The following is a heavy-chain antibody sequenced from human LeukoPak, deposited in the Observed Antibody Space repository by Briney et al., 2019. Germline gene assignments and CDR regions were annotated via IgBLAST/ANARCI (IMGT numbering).Heavy chain of an antibody. CDR3: ASFRGDGYNYLDY. CDR1: GFTVSSNY. D-gene: IGHD5-24*01. Sequence: GGSLRLSCAASGFTVSSNYMSWVRQAPGKGLEWVSVIYSGGSTYYADSMKGRFTISRDNSKNTLYLQMNSLRAEDTAVYYCASFRGDGYNYLDYWGQGTLVTVSS. J-gene: IGHJ4*02. V-gene: IGHV3-53*01. CDR2: IYSGGST.